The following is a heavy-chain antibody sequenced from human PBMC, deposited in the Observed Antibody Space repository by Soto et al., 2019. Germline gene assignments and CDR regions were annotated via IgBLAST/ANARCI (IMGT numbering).Heavy chain of an antibody. CDR1: GYTFTSYG. J-gene: IGHJ4*02. V-gene: IGHV1-18*01. D-gene: IGHD3-16*02. CDR3: ARDVGSYYDYIWGSYRPYYFDY. Sequence: VASVKVSCKASGYTFTSYGISWVRQAPGQGLEWMGWISAYNGNTNYAQKLQGRVTMTTDTSTSTAYMELRSLRSDDTAVYYCARDVGSYYDYIWGSYRPYYFDYWGQGTLVTVSS. CDR2: ISAYNGNT.